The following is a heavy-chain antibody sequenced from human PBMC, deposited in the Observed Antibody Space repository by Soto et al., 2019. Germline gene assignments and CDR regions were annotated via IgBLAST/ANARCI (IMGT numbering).Heavy chain of an antibody. CDR1: GYSFTSYW. Sequence: PGESLKISCKGSGYSFTSYWISWVRQMPGKGLEWMGRIDPSDSYTNYSPSFQGHVTISADKSISTAYLQWSSLRASDTAMYYCASLSLXSSSSRPVHLYYYGMDVWGQGTTVTVSS. J-gene: IGHJ6*02. CDR2: IDPSDSYT. CDR3: ASLSLXSSSSRPVHLYYYGMDV. D-gene: IGHD6-6*01. V-gene: IGHV5-10-1*01.